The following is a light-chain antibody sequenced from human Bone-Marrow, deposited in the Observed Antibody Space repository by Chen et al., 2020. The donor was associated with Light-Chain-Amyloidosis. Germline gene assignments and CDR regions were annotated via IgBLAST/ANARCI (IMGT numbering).Light chain of an antibody. J-gene: IGLJ1*01. CDR1: NSNIGGNP. V-gene: IGLV1-44*01. CDR2: SDA. Sequence: QSVLTQPPSASGTPGQRVSISCSGSNSNIGGNPVNWYQQFPGTAPKLLLYSDAQRPSGYPARFSGSKSGTSASLDISGLQSDDEADYYCAAWDDSLNSYVFGAGTQVTVL. CDR3: AAWDDSLNSYV.